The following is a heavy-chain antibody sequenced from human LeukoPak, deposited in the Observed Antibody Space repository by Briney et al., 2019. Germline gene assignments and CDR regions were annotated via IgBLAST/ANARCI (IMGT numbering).Heavy chain of an antibody. J-gene: IGHJ4*02. CDR1: GFTFSSYA. V-gene: IGHV3-23*01. CDR3: ARDGKGVGFLEWHHDY. D-gene: IGHD3-3*02. Sequence: GGSLRLSCAASGFTFSSYAMSWVRQAPGKGLEWVSAISGSGGSTYYADSVNGRFPISRDNSNNTMYLRMNSLRAEDTAVYYCARDGKGVGFLEWHHDYWGQGTLVTVSS. CDR2: ISGSGGST.